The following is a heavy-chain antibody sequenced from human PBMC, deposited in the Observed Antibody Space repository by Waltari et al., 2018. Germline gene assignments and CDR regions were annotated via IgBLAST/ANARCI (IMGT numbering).Heavy chain of an antibody. J-gene: IGHJ4*02. CDR1: GFTFSSYG. Sequence: QVQLVESGGGVVQPGRSLRLSCAASGFTFSSYGMHWVRQAPGKGLGWVAVIWYDGSNKYYADSVKGRFTISRDNSKNTLYLQMNSLRAEDTAMYYCAKSDYYGSGSYLAWGQGTLVTVSS. D-gene: IGHD3-10*01. CDR3: AKSDYYGSGSYLA. CDR2: IWYDGSNK. V-gene: IGHV3-30*18.